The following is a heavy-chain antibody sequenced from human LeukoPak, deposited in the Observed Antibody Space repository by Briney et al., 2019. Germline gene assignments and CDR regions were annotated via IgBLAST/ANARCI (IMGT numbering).Heavy chain of an antibody. D-gene: IGHD2-21*02. CDR3: AKTLRSGDWYFDY. J-gene: IGHJ4*02. CDR2: IYYSGST. V-gene: IGHV4-59*01. CDR1: GGSINSYY. Sequence: SETLSLTCTVSGGSINSYYWSWIRQPPGKGLEWIGYIYYSGSTNYNPSLKSRVTMSVDTSKNQFSLKLTSVTAADTAVYYCAKTLRSGDWYFDYWGQGTLVTVSS.